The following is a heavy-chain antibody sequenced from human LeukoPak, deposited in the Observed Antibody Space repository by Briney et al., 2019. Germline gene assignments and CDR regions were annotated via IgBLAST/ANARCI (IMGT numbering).Heavy chain of an antibody. CDR3: ARDRAGYSGYEGDPFDV. V-gene: IGHV4-4*07. CDR2: IYTSGST. CDR1: GGSMSTHL. J-gene: IGHJ3*01. Sequence: SETLSFTCTVSGGSMSTHLWSWIRQPAGKGPEWIGRIYTSGSTNYNPSLKSRVTMSVDTSKNQFSLKLSSVTAADTAMYYCARDRAGYSGYEGDPFDVWGQGTMVTVSS. D-gene: IGHD5-12*01.